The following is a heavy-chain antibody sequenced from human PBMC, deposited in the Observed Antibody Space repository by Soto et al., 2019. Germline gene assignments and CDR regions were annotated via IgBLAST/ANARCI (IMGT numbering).Heavy chain of an antibody. D-gene: IGHD3-3*02. CDR1: GGSFSGYY. CDR3: ARHFAINWFDP. J-gene: IGHJ5*02. Sequence: SETLSLTCAVYGGSFSGYYWSWIRQPPGKGLEWIGEINHSGSTYYNPSLKSRVTISVDTSKNQFSLKLSSVTAADTAVYYCARHFAINWFDPWGQGTLVTVSS. CDR2: INHSGST. V-gene: IGHV4-34*01.